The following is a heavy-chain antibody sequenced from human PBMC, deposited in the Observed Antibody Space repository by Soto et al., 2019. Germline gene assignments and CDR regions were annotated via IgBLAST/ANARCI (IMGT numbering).Heavy chain of an antibody. CDR3: ARGDSSSWYKDYYGMDV. CDR1: GFNFHSYW. V-gene: IGHV3-7*01. D-gene: IGHD6-13*01. J-gene: IGHJ6*02. Sequence: VAVSGGGLVQPGGSLRVSCAASGFNFHSYWMTWVRQAPGKGLEWVANINDDGSDKKYVDSVKGRFTISRDNAKNSLYLQMDSLRAEDTAVYYCARGDSSSWYKDYYGMDVWGQGTTVTVSS. CDR2: INDDGSDK.